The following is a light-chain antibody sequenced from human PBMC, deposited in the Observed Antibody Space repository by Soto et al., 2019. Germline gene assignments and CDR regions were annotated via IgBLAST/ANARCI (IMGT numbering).Light chain of an antibody. Sequence: EIVLTQSPATLSLSPGERATLSCRASQSVSSYLAWHQQKPGQTPRLLVYGASSRATGIPDRFSGSGSGTEFTLTISNLQPDDFATYYCQQYENYWTFGQGTKVDIK. J-gene: IGKJ1*01. V-gene: IGKV3D-15*01. CDR3: QQYENYWT. CDR1: QSVSSY. CDR2: GAS.